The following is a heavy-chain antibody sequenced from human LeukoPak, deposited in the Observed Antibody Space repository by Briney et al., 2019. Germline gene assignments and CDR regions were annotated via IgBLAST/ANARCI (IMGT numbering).Heavy chain of an antibody. CDR1: GGSFSGYY. CDR2: INHSGST. Sequence: PSETLSLTCAVYGGSFSGYYWSWIRQPPGKGLEWIGEINHSGSTNHNPSLKSRVTISVDTSKNQFSLKLSSVTAADTAVYYCARGRGIAVYYYYGMDVWGQGTTVTVSS. D-gene: IGHD6-19*01. J-gene: IGHJ6*02. V-gene: IGHV4-34*01. CDR3: ARGRGIAVYYYYGMDV.